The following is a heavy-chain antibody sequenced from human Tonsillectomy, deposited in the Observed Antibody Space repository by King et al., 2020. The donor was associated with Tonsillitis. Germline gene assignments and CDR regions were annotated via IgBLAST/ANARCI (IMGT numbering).Heavy chain of an antibody. Sequence: VQLQESGPGLVKPSETLSLTCTVSGGSISSYYWSWLRQPPGKGLEWIGYIYYSGSTNYNPSLKSRVTISVDTSKNQFSLKLSSVTAADTAVYYCARDYGQNCSGGSCHDAFDIWGQGTMVTVSS. CDR2: IYYSGST. CDR1: GGSISSYY. D-gene: IGHD2-15*01. CDR3: ARDYGQNCSGGSCHDAFDI. V-gene: IGHV4-59*01. J-gene: IGHJ3*02.